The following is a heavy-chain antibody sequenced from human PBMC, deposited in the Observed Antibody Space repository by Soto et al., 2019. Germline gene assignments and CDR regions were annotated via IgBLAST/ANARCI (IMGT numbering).Heavy chain of an antibody. D-gene: IGHD2-8*01. V-gene: IGHV3-23*01. Sequence: GGSLNLSCAASGVSVWSYSMSWVRQTPGKGLEWVSAISGSGGSTYYAASVKGRFTISRDDSKSIAYLQMNSLKTEDTAVYYCTRDGGYCTNGVCSDAFDIWGQGTMVTVSS. CDR2: ISGSGGST. CDR1: GVSVWSYS. J-gene: IGHJ3*02. CDR3: TRDGGYCTNGVCSDAFDI.